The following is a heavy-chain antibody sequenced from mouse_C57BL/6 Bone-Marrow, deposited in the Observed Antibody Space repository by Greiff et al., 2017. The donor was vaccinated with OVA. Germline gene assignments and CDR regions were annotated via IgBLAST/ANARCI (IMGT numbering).Heavy chain of an antibody. CDR1: GFTFTDYY. Sequence: VESGPSVKISCKASGFTFTDYYMPWVKQSHGKSLEWIGLVYPYNGGTSYNQKFKGKATLTVDTSSSTAYMELNSLTSEDSAVYYCAREDYYGSSAWFAYWGQGTLVTVSA. CDR3: AREDYYGSSAWFAY. D-gene: IGHD1-1*01. V-gene: IGHV1-36*01. CDR2: VYPYNGGT. J-gene: IGHJ3*01.